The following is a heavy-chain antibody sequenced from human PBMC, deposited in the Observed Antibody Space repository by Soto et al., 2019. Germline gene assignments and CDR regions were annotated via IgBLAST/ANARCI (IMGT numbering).Heavy chain of an antibody. J-gene: IGHJ4*02. CDR3: ARGGGVRFLGRAVYYFDY. Sequence: SETLSLTCTVSGGSISSGGYYWSWIRQHPGKGLEWIGYIYYSGSTYYNPSLKSRVTISVDTSKNQFSLKLSSVTAADTAVYYCARGGGVRFLGRAVYYFDYWGQGTLVTVSS. V-gene: IGHV4-31*03. CDR1: GGSISSGGYY. D-gene: IGHD3-3*01. CDR2: IYYSGST.